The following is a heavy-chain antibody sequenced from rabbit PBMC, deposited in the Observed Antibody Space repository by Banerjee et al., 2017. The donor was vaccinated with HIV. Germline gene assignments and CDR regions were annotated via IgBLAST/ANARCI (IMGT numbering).Heavy chain of an antibody. CDR2: IYAGTSGTT. CDR3: ARASYASSDGYYMGYFNL. J-gene: IGHJ4*01. D-gene: IGHD1-1*01. CDR1: GIDFTSDYY. Sequence: QQQLEESGGGLVKPGGTLTLTCKASGIDFTSDYYMCWVRQAPGKGLEWIACIYAGTSGTTYYASWAKGRFTISKTSATTVTLQMTSLTAADTATYFCARASYASSDGYYMGYFNLWGPGTLVTVS. V-gene: IGHV1S45*01.